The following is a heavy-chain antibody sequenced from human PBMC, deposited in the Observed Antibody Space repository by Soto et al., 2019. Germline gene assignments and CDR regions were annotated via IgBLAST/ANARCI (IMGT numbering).Heavy chain of an antibody. CDR3: ARDREYCSGDNCYETGSDY. V-gene: IGHV3-48*01. CDR2: ISRSSSTI. D-gene: IGHD2-15*01. J-gene: IGHJ4*02. CDR1: GFSFKSYS. Sequence: EVQLVESGGGLVKPGGSLRLSCAASGFSFKSYSMNWVRQAPGKGLEWVSDISRSSSTINYADSVKGRFTISRDNAKNSLYLQMNSLGAEDTAVYYCARDREYCSGDNCYETGSDYWGQGTLVTVSS.